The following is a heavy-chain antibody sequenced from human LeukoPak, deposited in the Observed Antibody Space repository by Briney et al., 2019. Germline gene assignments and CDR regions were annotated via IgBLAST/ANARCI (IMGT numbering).Heavy chain of an antibody. CDR3: ARVAVGASGAFDI. Sequence: GGSLRLSCAASGFTFSSYDMNWVRQAPGKGLEWVSYIFSSSSTIYYADSVKGRFTISRGNGKSSLYLQMNSLRAEDTAVYYCARVAVGASGAFDIWGQGTMVTVSS. D-gene: IGHD1-26*01. CDR2: IFSSSSTI. CDR1: GFTFSSYD. V-gene: IGHV3-48*01. J-gene: IGHJ3*02.